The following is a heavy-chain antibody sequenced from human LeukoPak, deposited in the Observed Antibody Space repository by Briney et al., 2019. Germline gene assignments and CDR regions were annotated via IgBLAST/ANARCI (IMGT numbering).Heavy chain of an antibody. CDR1: GGFISSGGYY. D-gene: IGHD4-11*01. CDR3: ARAGYDYGNYGGLRKPCYYFDY. CDR2: IYHSGST. V-gene: IGHV4-30-2*01. J-gene: IGHJ4*02. Sequence: SETLSLTCTVSGGFISSGGYYWSWIRQPPGKGLEWIGYIYHSGSTYYNPSLKSRVTISVDRSKNQFSLKLSSVTAADTAVYYCARAGYDYGNYGGLRKPCYYFDYWGQGTLVTVSS.